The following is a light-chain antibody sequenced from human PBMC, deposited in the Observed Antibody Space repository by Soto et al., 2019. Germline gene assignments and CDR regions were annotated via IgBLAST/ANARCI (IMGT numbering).Light chain of an antibody. CDR1: QSVGTY. CDR3: QQRNSWPLT. Sequence: EVVLTQSPATLSLSPGERATLSCRASQSVGTYLVWYQQRYGQPPSLLIYDASNRATDVPVRFSGSGSGTDFPLTIRSLEPEDVAVYYCQQRNSWPLTFGQGTRLEIK. V-gene: IGKV3-11*01. J-gene: IGKJ5*01. CDR2: DAS.